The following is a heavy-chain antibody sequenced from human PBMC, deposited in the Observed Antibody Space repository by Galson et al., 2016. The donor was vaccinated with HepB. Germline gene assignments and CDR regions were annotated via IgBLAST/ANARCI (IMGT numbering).Heavy chain of an antibody. CDR2: INHNGGT. CDR3: ARRSGNYWGWFDP. CDR1: GGSIRGYY. Sequence: LSLTCGVYGGSIRGYYWSWIRQPPGKGLEWIGEINHNGGTNYNPSLKSRVNISLDTSNNQFSLRLNSGSAADTAVYYCARRSGNYWGWFDPWGQGTLVTVSS. D-gene: IGHD3-16*01. J-gene: IGHJ5*02. V-gene: IGHV4-34*01.